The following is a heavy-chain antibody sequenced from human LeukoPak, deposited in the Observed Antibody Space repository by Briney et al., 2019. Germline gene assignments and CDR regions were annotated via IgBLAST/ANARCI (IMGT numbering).Heavy chain of an antibody. V-gene: IGHV3-21*01. CDR1: GFTFSSYS. J-gene: IGHJ4*02. D-gene: IGHD3-22*01. CDR3: ARFYDSSGYYFLDY. CDR2: ISSSSSYI. Sequence: GGSLRLSCAASGFTFSSYSMNWVRQAPGKGLEWGSSISSSSSYIYYADSVKGRFTISRDNANNSLYLQMNSLRAEDTAVYYCARFYDSSGYYFLDYWGQGTLVTVSS.